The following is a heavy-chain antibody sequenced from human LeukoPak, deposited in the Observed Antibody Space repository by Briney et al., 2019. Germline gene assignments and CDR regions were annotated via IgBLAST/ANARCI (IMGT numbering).Heavy chain of an antibody. CDR1: GGSVSSGSYY. V-gene: IGHV4-61*01. D-gene: IGHD3-10*01. Sequence: SETLSLTCTVSGGSVSSGSYYWSWIRQPPGKGLEWIGYIYSSGSTNYNPSLKSRVTISVDASKTQFSLKLSSVTAADTAVYYCARSYASGSYPSWGQGTLVTVSS. CDR2: IYSSGST. CDR3: ARSYASGSYPS. J-gene: IGHJ5*02.